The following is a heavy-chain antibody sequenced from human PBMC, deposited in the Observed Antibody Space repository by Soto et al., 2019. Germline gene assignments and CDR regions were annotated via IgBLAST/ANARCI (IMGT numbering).Heavy chain of an antibody. CDR3: ARDWRTGAFDI. V-gene: IGHV3-33*01. CDR2: IWYDGSNK. CDR1: GFTFSSYG. J-gene: IGHJ3*02. Sequence: LRLSCAASGFTFSSYGMHWVRQAPGEGLEWVAVIWYDGSNKYYADSVKGRFTISRDNSKNTLYLKMNSLRAEDTAVYYCARDWRTGAFDIWRQRTMVTVPS.